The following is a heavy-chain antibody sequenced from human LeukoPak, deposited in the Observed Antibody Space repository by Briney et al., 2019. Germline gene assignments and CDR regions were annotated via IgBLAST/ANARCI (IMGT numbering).Heavy chain of an antibody. D-gene: IGHD3-9*01. CDR3: ARDPKYYDILTGYYDY. Sequence: GGSLRLSCAASGFTFSSYWMSWVRQAPGKGLEWVANIKQDGSEKYYVDSVKGRFTISRDNAKNSLYLQMNSLRAEDTAVYYCARDPKYYDILTGYYDYWGQGTLVTVSS. J-gene: IGHJ4*02. CDR1: GFTFSSYW. V-gene: IGHV3-7*01. CDR2: IKQDGSEK.